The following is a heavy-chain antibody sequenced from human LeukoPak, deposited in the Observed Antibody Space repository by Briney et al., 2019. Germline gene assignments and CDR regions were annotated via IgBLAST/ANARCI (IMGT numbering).Heavy chain of an antibody. CDR1: GYSFTSYW. CDR3: ARLASEYCSGGSCWNWFDP. V-gene: IGHV5-10-1*01. Sequence: GESLKISCKGSGYSFTSYWISWVRQMPGKGLEWMGRIDPSDSYTNYSPSFQGHVTISADKSISTAYLQWSSLKASDTAMYYCARLASEYCSGGSCWNWFDPWGQGTLVTVSS. J-gene: IGHJ5*02. D-gene: IGHD2-15*01. CDR2: IDPSDSYT.